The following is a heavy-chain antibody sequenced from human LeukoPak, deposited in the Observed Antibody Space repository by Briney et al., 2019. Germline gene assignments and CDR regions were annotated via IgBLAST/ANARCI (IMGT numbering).Heavy chain of an antibody. CDR1: GGSISNND. CDR2: IYFSGST. V-gene: IGHV4-59*12. J-gene: IGHJ5*02. D-gene: IGHD5-12*01. Sequence: SETLSLTCTVSGGSISNNDWSWIRQPPGKGLEWIGYIYFSGSTYYTPSLKSRVTISVDESKTQFSLKLISVTAADTAVYYCAKYGGNRGFDPWGQGTLVTVSS. CDR3: AKYGGNRGFDP.